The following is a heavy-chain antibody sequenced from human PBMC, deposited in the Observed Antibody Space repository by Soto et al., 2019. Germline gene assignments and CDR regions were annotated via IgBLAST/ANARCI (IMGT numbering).Heavy chain of an antibody. J-gene: IGHJ6*02. CDR2: IGTAGDT. Sequence: GGSLRLSCAASGFTFSSYDMHWVRQATGKGLEWVSAIGTAGDTYYPGSVKGRFTISRENAKNSLYLQMNSLRAGDTAVYYCAREGIAAAGTRLYYYGMDVWGQGTTVTVSS. V-gene: IGHV3-13*04. CDR3: AREGIAAAGTRLYYYGMDV. D-gene: IGHD6-13*01. CDR1: GFTFSSYD.